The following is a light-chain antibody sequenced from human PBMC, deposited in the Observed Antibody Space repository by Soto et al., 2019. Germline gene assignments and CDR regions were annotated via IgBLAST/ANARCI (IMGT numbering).Light chain of an antibody. V-gene: IGKV3-15*01. CDR1: QSVSSN. J-gene: IGKJ5*01. CDR3: QQYNNWRT. CDR2: GAS. Sequence: EVVMTQSPATLSLSPGERATLYCRASQSVSSNHLAWYQQKPGQAPRLLIYGASTRATGIPARFSGSGSGTGFTLIISSLQSEDSAVYFCQQYNNWRTFGQGTRLENK.